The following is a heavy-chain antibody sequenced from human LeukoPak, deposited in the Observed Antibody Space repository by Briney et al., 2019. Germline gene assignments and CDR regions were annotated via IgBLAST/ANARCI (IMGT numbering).Heavy chain of an antibody. D-gene: IGHD3-22*01. CDR1: GYSISSGYY. CDR2: IYYSGST. CDR3: ARGLYYYDSSGYQSQGNFDY. J-gene: IGHJ4*02. Sequence: SETLSLTCTVSGYSISSGYYWGWIRQPPGKGLGGIGYIYYSGSTNYNSSLKSRVTISVDTSKNQFSLKLSSVTATDTAVYYCARGLYYYDSSGYQSQGNFDYWGQGTLVTVSS. V-gene: IGHV4-61*01.